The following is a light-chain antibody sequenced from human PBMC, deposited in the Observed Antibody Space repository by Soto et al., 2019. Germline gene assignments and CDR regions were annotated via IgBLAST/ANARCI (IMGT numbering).Light chain of an antibody. CDR1: QSVSSN. J-gene: IGKJ1*01. V-gene: IGKV3-15*01. CDR2: GAS. CDR3: QQYINWPPWGT. Sequence: EIVMTQSPATLSVSPGERATLSCRASQSVSSNLAWYQQKPGQAPRLLIYGASTRATGIPARFSGSGSGTEFTLTISSLQSEDFAVYYCQQYINWPPWGTFGQGTKVEIK.